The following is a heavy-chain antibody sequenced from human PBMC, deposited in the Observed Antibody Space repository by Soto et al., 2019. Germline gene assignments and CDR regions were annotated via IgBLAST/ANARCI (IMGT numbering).Heavy chain of an antibody. CDR1: GFTFSSYG. Sequence: GGSLRLSCAASGFTFSSYGMHWVRQAPGKGLEWVAVIWYDGSNKYYADSVKGRFTISRDNSKNTLYLQMNSLRAEDTAVYYCASSPGDPRDNWFDPWGQGPLVTVSS. J-gene: IGHJ5*02. V-gene: IGHV3-33*01. CDR2: IWYDGSNK. CDR3: ASSPGDPRDNWFDP.